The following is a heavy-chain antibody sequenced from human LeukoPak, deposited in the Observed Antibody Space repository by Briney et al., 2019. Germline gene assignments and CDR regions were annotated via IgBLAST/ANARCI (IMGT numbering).Heavy chain of an antibody. V-gene: IGHV4-39*07. CDR3: ARDPNGNYYGMDV. J-gene: IGHJ6*02. D-gene: IGHD2-8*01. CDR2: IYYSGGT. Sequence: SETLSLTCSVSGGSISSSSYYWGWIRQPPGKGLEWIGSIYYSGGTYYNPSLKSRVTISVDKSKNQFSLKLSSVTAADTAVYYCARDPNGNYYGMDVWGQGTTVTVSS. CDR1: GGSISSSSYY.